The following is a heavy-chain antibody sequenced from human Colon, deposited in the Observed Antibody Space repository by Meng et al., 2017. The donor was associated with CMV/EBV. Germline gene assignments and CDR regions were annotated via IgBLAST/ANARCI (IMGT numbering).Heavy chain of an antibody. D-gene: IGHD2-2*01. J-gene: IGHJ5*02. V-gene: IGHV1-18*01. CDR2: ISAYNGNT. CDR1: GYTFTSYR. Sequence: ASVKVSCKASGYTFTSYRISWVRQAPGQGLEWMGWISAYNGNTNYAQKLQGRVTMTTDTSTSTAYMELRSLRSDDTAVYYCARVPAANNWFDPWGQGTLVTVSS. CDR3: ARVPAANNWFDP.